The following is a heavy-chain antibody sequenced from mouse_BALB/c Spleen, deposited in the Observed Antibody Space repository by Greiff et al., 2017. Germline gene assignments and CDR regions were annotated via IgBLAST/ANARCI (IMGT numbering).Heavy chain of an antibody. CDR1: GYTFTSYW. V-gene: IGHV1-5*01. Sequence: EVQLVESGTVLARPGASVKMSCKASGYTFTSYWMHWVKQRPGQGLEWIGAIYPGNSDTSYNQKFKGKAKLTAVTSTSTAYMELSSLTNEDSAVYYCTRCHYGNDWYFDVWGAGTTVTVSS. J-gene: IGHJ1*01. CDR3: TRCHYGNDWYFDV. CDR2: IYPGNSDT. D-gene: IGHD2-1*01.